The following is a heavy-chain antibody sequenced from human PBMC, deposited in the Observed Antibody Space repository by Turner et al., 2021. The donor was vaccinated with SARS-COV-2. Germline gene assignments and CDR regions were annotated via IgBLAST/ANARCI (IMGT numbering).Heavy chain of an antibody. CDR2: IYSGGST. V-gene: IGHV3-53*01. CDR1: GFTVSSNY. J-gene: IGHJ6*02. D-gene: IGHD3-3*01. CDR3: ARDLMEVVGMDV. Sequence: EVQLVESGGGLIQPGGSLRLSCAASGFTVSSNYMTWVRQEPGKGREWVSVIYSGGSTYDADSVKGRFTISRDNSKNTLYLQMNSLRAEDTAVYYCARDLMEVVGMDVWGQGTTVTVSS.